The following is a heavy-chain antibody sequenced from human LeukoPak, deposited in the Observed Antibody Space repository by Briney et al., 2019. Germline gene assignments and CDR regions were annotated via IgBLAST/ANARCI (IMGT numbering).Heavy chain of an antibody. Sequence: PSETLSLTCTVSGDSFSGYFWNWIRQVPGKGLEWIGRIYTSGSTNYNPSLKSRVTMSVDTSKNQFSLKLSSVTAADTAVYYCARGAGILTGYSPPRWFDPWGQGTLVTVSS. CDR1: GDSFSGYF. CDR2: IYTSGST. D-gene: IGHD3-9*01. CDR3: ARGAGILTGYSPPRWFDP. V-gene: IGHV4-4*07. J-gene: IGHJ5*02.